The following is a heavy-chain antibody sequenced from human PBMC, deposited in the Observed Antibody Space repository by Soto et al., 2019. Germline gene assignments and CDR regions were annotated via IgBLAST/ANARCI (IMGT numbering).Heavy chain of an antibody. D-gene: IGHD4-17*01. CDR3: ARSPSMTTVSLDY. V-gene: IGHV3-21*01. J-gene: IGHJ4*02. CDR1: GFTFSSYS. CDR2: ISSSISYI. Sequence: PGGSLRLSCAASGFTFSSYSMNWVRQAPGKGLEWVSSISSSISYIYYADSVKGRFTISRDNAKNSLYLQMNSLRAEDTAVYYCARSPSMTTVSLDYWGQGTLVTVSS.